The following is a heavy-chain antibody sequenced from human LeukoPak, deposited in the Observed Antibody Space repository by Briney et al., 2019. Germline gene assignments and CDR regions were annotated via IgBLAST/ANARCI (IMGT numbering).Heavy chain of an antibody. CDR1: GDSISYFY. CDR3: ARVLGGPTHYFDY. Sequence: SETLSLTCSVSGDSISYFYWSWIRQAAGKGLEWIGRIYTSGSTNYNPSLKSRVTMSVDTSKNQFSLKLSSVTAADTAVYYCARVLGGPTHYFDYWGQGTLVTVSS. CDR2: IYTSGST. J-gene: IGHJ4*02. V-gene: IGHV4-4*07. D-gene: IGHD2-15*01.